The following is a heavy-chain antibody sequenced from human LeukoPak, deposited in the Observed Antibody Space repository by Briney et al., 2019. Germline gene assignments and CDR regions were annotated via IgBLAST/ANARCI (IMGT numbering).Heavy chain of an antibody. D-gene: IGHD3-22*01. CDR3: ARDVHYYDSGCNWFDP. V-gene: IGHV1-46*01. CDR2: INPSGGST. Sequence: ASVKVSCKASGYTFTSYYMHWVRQAPGQGLEWMGIINPSGGSTSYAQKFQGRVTMTRDMSTSTVYMELSSLRSEDTAVYYCARDVHYYDSGCNWFDPWGQGTLVTVSS. CDR1: GYTFTSYY. J-gene: IGHJ5*02.